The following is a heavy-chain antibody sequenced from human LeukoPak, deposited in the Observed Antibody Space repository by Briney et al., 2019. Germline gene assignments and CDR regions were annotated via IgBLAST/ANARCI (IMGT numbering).Heavy chain of an antibody. J-gene: IGHJ4*02. CDR2: IRYDGSDK. D-gene: IGHD1-26*01. Sequence: GGSLRLSCSASGFTFNTYGMHWVRQAPGKGLEWVAFIRYDGSDKYYADSVKGRFTISRDNSKNTLYLQMNSLRAEDTAVYYCARLSGSFLDYWGQGTLVTVSS. CDR1: GFTFNTYG. V-gene: IGHV3-30*02. CDR3: ARLSGSFLDY.